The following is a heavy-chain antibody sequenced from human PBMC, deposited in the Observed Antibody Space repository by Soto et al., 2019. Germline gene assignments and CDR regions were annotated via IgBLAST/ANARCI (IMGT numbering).Heavy chain of an antibody. CDR3: AREMIPMIMGGMSAMDV. Sequence: QVQLVESGGGVVQPERSQRLSCTASKFTFASYVMHWVRQAPGEGLEWVALISFDGTNKYYADSVKGRFTISRDNSKNTMYLQMNSLRPEDTAVYYCAREMIPMIMGGMSAMDVWGQGTTVTAS. J-gene: IGHJ6*02. V-gene: IGHV3-30*04. D-gene: IGHD3-22*01. CDR2: ISFDGTNK. CDR1: KFTFASYV.